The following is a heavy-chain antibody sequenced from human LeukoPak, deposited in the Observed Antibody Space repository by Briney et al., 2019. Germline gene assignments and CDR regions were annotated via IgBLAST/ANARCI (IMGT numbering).Heavy chain of an antibody. Sequence: SETLSLTCAVSGYSISSGYYWGWIRQPPGKGLEWIGSIYHSGSTYYNPSLKSRVTISVDTSKNQFSLKLSSVTAADTAVYYCARQSGSRDSNYDYWGQGTLVTVSS. CDR1: GYSISSGYY. CDR3: ARQSGSRDSNYDY. CDR2: IYHSGST. J-gene: IGHJ4*02. D-gene: IGHD1-1*01. V-gene: IGHV4-38-2*01.